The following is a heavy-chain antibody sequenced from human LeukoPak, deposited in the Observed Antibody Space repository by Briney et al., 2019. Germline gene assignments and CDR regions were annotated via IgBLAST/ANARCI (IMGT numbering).Heavy chain of an antibody. CDR3: ARDRQTPEYNWNYEGGDY. CDR2: INPSGGST. D-gene: IGHD1-7*01. J-gene: IGHJ4*02. V-gene: IGHV1-46*01. CDR1: GYTFTSYY. Sequence: GASVKVSCKASGYTFTSYYMHWVRQAPGQGLEWMGIINPSGGSTSYAQKFQGRVTMTRDMSTSTVYMELSSLRSEDTAVYYCARDRQTPEYNWNYEGGDYWGQGTLVTVSS.